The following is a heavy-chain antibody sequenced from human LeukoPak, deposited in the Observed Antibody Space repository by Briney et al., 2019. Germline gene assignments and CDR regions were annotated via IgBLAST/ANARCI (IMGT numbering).Heavy chain of an antibody. V-gene: IGHV1-2*02. CDR3: ARDENTYYYDSSGYYSD. Sequence: ASVKVSCKASGYTFTGYYMYWVRQAPGQGLEWMGWINPNSGGTNYAQKFQGRVTMTRDTSISTAYMELSRLRSDDTAVYYCARDENTYYYDSSGYYSDWGQGTLVTVSS. CDR1: GYTFTGYY. J-gene: IGHJ4*02. D-gene: IGHD3-22*01. CDR2: INPNSGGT.